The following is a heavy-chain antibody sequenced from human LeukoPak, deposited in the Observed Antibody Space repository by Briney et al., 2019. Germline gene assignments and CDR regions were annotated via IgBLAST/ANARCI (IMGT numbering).Heavy chain of an antibody. Sequence: HPGGSLRLSCAASGFTFSNYWMSWVRQAPGKGLEWVAYIKKTGSETYYVDSVKGRFTITRDNTRNSLFLQMYSLRAEDTAVYFCAREDGYCSGGNCYSYFDSWGQGTLVTVSS. D-gene: IGHD2-15*01. CDR3: AREDGYCSGGNCYSYFDS. V-gene: IGHV3-7*01. CDR2: IKKTGSET. J-gene: IGHJ4*02. CDR1: GFTFSNYW.